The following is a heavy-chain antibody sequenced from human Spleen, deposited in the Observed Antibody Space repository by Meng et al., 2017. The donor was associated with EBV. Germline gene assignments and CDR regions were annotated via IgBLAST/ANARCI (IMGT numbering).Heavy chain of an antibody. CDR1: GFSFRNYA. CDR3: AKGTGVGGYRPFDD. V-gene: IGHV3-30*04. CDR2: ILNDGGDE. J-gene: IGHJ4*02. D-gene: IGHD5-18*01. Sequence: QVQLVESGGGVVQPGRFLRLSCAASGFSFRNYAMHWVRQAPGKGLEWVSFILNDGGDEDYADSVKGRFTISRDNSKNTLLLQMNSLRAEDTAMYYCAKGTGVGGYRPFDDWGQGTLVTVAS.